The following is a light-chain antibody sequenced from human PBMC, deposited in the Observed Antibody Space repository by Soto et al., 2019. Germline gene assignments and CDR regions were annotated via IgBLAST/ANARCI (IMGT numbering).Light chain of an antibody. CDR1: QSVTDNY. CDR2: GAS. J-gene: IGKJ5*01. Sequence: EIVLTQSPATLSFSPGERATLSCRAIQSVTDNYLAWYQQKPGQAPRLVISGASSRTSGIPDRFSASGSGTDFTLTISRLEPEDFAVYYCQQRSNWPPITFGQGTRLEIK. CDR3: QQRSNWPPIT. V-gene: IGKV3D-20*02.